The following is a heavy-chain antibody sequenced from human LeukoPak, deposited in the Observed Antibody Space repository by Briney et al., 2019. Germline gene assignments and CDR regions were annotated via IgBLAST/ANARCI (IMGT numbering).Heavy chain of an antibody. V-gene: IGHV3-21*01. CDR3: ARGLRWFGGHRGAFDI. CDR1: GFTFSSYT. Sequence: GGSLRLSCAASGFTFSSYTMNWVRQAPGKGLEWVSSISRSSSYKYYADPVKGRFTISRDNAKNSLYLQMNSLRAEDTAVYYCARGLRWFGGHRGAFDIWGQGTMVTVSS. D-gene: IGHD3-10*01. CDR2: ISRSSSYK. J-gene: IGHJ3*02.